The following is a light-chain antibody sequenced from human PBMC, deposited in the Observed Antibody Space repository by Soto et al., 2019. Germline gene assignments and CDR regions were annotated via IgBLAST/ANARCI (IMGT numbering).Light chain of an antibody. CDR1: SSNIGSNT. V-gene: IGLV1-44*01. CDR3: AAWDDSLTAFV. Sequence: QSVLTQPPSASGTPGQRVNLSCSGSSSNIGSNTVSWFQQLPGTAPKLLIYYHNQRPSGVPDRFSGSKSGTSASLAISGLQSEDEADYYCAAWDDSLTAFVFGTGTKVTVL. J-gene: IGLJ1*01. CDR2: YHN.